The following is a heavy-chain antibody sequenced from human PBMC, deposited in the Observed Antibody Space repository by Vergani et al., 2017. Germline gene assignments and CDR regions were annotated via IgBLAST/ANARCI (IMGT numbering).Heavy chain of an antibody. CDR1: GFSFRGHG. Sequence: QVHLVESGGGVVKPGRSLTLSCVASGFSFRGHGMHWVRQAPGKGLEWVAMISYDGDRRDYGDFAKGRFTISRDSSKTVYLQMNSLRVEDTAMYFCAKDLSYSTAWPHFGSRGQGTLVTVSS. V-gene: IGHV3-30*18. CDR2: ISYDGDRR. D-gene: IGHD4-11*01. CDR3: AKDLSYSTAWPHFGS. J-gene: IGHJ4*02.